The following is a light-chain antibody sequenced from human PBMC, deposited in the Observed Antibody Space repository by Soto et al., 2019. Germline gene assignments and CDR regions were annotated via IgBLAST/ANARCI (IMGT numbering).Light chain of an antibody. V-gene: IGLV2-14*01. CDR2: EVS. CDR1: SSDVGGYKY. Sequence: HSALTQPASVSESPGRSITIYCTGTSSDVGGYKYVSWYQQHPGKAPKLMIYEVSTRPSGVSNRFSGSKSGNTASLTISGLQAEDEADYYCSSYTSSSSHYVFGTGTKLTVL. J-gene: IGLJ1*01. CDR3: SSYTSSSSHYV.